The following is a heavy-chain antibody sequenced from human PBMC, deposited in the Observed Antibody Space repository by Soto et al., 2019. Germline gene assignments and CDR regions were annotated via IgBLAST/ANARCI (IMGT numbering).Heavy chain of an antibody. V-gene: IGHV3-15*01. CDR3: TTDLAAS. Sequence: PGGSLRLSCAASGFTFSNAWMSWVRQAPGKGLEWVGRIKSKTDRGTTDYAAPVKGRFTISRDDSKNTLYLQMNSLKTEDTAVYHCTTDLAASWGQGTLVTVS. CDR1: GFTFSNAW. CDR2: IKSKTDRGTT. J-gene: IGHJ4*02. D-gene: IGHD6-13*01.